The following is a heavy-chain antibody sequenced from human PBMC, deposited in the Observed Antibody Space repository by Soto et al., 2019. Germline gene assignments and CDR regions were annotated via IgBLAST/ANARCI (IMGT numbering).Heavy chain of an antibody. CDR1: GFTFSRYG. J-gene: IGHJ5*01. CDR2: ISSSTSYV. V-gene: IGHV3-21*06. Sequence: GGSLRLSCAASGFTFSRYGMNWLRQAPGKGLEWVASISSSTSYVYYADSVKGRFSTSRDNAKNILYLEMYALRTEDTAVYYCARDPSEGRVGNWFESWGQGTLVTVSS. CDR3: ARDPSEGRVGNWFES. D-gene: IGHD2-2*01.